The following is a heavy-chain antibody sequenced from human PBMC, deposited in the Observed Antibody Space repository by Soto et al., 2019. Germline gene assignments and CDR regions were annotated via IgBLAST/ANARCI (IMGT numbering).Heavy chain of an antibody. D-gene: IGHD4-4*01. CDR3: ARATVTTDWFDP. CDR2: IIPILGIA. CDR1: GGTFSSYT. V-gene: IGHV1-69*02. Sequence: SVKVSCKASGGTFSSYTISWVRQAPGQGLEWMGRIIPILGIANYAQKFQGRVTITADKSTSTAYMGLSSLRSEDTAVYYCARATVTTDWFDPWGQGTLVTVSS. J-gene: IGHJ5*02.